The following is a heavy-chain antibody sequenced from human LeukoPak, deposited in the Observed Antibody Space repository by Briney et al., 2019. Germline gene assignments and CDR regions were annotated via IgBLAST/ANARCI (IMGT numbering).Heavy chain of an antibody. CDR2: IKQDGSEK. D-gene: IGHD2-21*01. Sequence: GGSLRLSCAASGFTFSSYWMSWVRQAPGKGLEWVANIKQDGSEKYYVDSVKGRFTISRDNSKNTLYLQMSGLRAEDTAVYYCAKKVITYYYGMDVWGQGTTVTVSS. J-gene: IGHJ6*02. CDR3: AKKVITYYYGMDV. CDR1: GFTFSSYW. V-gene: IGHV3-7*03.